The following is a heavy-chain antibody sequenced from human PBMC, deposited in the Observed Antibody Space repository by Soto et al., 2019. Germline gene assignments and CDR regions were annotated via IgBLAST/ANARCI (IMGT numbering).Heavy chain of an antibody. Sequence: EVQLVESGGGLVQPGGSLRLSCAASGFTFSSYSMNWVRQAPGKGLEWVSYIGSSGNTIYYADSVKGRFIISRDNVKNSLYLQMNSLRAEDTAVYYCARQGIAVAVDYWGQGTLVTVSS. CDR2: IGSSGNTI. V-gene: IGHV3-48*01. CDR1: GFTFSSYS. D-gene: IGHD6-19*01. CDR3: ARQGIAVAVDY. J-gene: IGHJ4*02.